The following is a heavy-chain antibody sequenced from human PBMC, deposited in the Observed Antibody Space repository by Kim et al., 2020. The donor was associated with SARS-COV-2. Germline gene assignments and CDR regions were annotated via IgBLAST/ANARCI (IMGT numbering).Heavy chain of an antibody. CDR1: GFIFNHYD. CDR3: AAAINTWYDGGFDP. CDR2: IGPAGDT. V-gene: IGHV3-13*01. D-gene: IGHD1-1*01. Sequence: GGSLRLSCAASGFIFNHYDMHWIRQATGKGLEWVSVIGPAGDTYYSSSVKGRFTISRDNARNSLYLQMNRLRAGDTAVYYCAAAINTWYDGGFDPWGQGTLVTVSS. J-gene: IGHJ5*02.